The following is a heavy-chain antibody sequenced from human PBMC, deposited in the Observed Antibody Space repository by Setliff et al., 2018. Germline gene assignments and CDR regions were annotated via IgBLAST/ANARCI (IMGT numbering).Heavy chain of an antibody. CDR3: ARVTGFFYVDA. CDR2: IYTSWST. CDR1: GGSVGSDFSY. V-gene: IGHV4-61*09. J-gene: IGHJ6*03. Sequence: LSLTCTVSGGSVGSDFSYWTWIRQPAGKGLEWIGQIYTSWSTNYNPSLKSRVTISLDASKNQFSLRLTSVIAADTAVYYCARVTGFFYVDAWGKGTTVTVSS. D-gene: IGHD3-3*01.